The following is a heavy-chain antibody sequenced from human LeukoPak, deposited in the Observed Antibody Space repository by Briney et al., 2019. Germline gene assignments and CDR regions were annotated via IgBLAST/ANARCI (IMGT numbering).Heavy chain of an antibody. CDR3: ARASEDGFDY. CDR2: IYYSGST. D-gene: IGHD5-24*01. CDR1: GGSISSYY. V-gene: IGHV4-39*07. J-gene: IGHJ4*02. Sequence: SETLSLACTVSGGSISSYYWGWIRQPPGKGLEWIGSIYYSGSTYYNPSLKSRVTISVDTSKNQFSLKLSSVTAADTAVYYCARASEDGFDYWGQGTLVTVSS.